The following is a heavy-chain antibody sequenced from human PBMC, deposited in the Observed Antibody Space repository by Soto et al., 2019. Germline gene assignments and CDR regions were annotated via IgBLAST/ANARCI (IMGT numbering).Heavy chain of an antibody. CDR3: AHRDYYNSSGYAPFDS. J-gene: IGHJ4*02. CDR2: LYWNEDK. Sequence: SGPTLVNPTQTLTLTCSFSGFSLSTSGVGVGWIRQPPGKALEWLVLLYWNEDKRYSPSLESRLTVTKDTSKNQVVLTMTNVDPVDTATHYCAHRDYYNSSGYAPFDSWGQGTLVTVSS. V-gene: IGHV2-5*01. CDR1: GFSLSTSGVG. D-gene: IGHD3-22*01.